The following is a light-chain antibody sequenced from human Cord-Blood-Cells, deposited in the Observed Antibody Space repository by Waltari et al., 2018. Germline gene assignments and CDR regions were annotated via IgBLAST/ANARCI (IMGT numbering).Light chain of an antibody. Sequence: DIQMTQSPSSLSASVGDRVTITCRASQSISSYLNWYQQKPGKAPKLLTYAASSLQSGVPSRFSGSGSRTDFTLTISSLQPEDFATYYCQQSYSTPPLTFGGGTKVEIK. V-gene: IGKV1-39*01. J-gene: IGKJ4*01. CDR3: QQSYSTPPLT. CDR1: QSISSY. CDR2: AAS.